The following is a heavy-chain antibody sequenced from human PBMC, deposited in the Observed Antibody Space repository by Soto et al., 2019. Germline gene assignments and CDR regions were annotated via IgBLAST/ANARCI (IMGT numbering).Heavy chain of an antibody. J-gene: IGHJ5*02. Sequence: PSETLSLTCTVSGGSISSGGYYWSWVRQHPGKGLEWIGYIYYGGSTYYNPSLKSRVTISVDTSKNQFSLKLSSVTAADTAVYYCARDNWNYFPDPSSWFDPWGQGTLVTVSS. CDR3: ARDNWNYFPDPSSWFDP. CDR2: IYYGGST. V-gene: IGHV4-31*03. D-gene: IGHD1-7*01. CDR1: GGSISSGGYY.